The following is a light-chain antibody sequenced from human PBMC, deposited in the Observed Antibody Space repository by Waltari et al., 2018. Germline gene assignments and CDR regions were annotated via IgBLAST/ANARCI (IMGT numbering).Light chain of an antibody. CDR1: SSNIGAGYD. CDR3: QSYDRDLNAVL. CDR2: RDD. Sequence: QSVLTQPPSVSGARGQSVTISCTGSSSNIGAGYDVHWYQQIPGSAPKVLIYRDDNRPSGVPGRFSGSKSGTSASLSVTGLHVEDEADYFCQSYDRDLNAVLFGGGTKLTVL. J-gene: IGLJ2*01. V-gene: IGLV1-40*01.